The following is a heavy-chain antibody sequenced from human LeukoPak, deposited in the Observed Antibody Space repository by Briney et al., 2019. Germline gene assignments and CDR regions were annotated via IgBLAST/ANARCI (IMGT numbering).Heavy chain of an antibody. CDR2: IYYSGST. CDR3: ARHGSGWYYFDY. CDR1: GGSISSSSYY. D-gene: IGHD6-19*01. Sequence: SETLSLTCTVSGGSISSSSYYWGWIRQPPGKGLKWIGSIYYSGSTYYNPSLKSRVTISVDTSKNQFSLKLSSVTAADTAVYYCARHGSGWYYFDYWGQGTLVTVSS. V-gene: IGHV4-39*01. J-gene: IGHJ4*02.